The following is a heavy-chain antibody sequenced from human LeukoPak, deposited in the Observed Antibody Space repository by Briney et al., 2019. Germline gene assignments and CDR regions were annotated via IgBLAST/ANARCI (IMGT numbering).Heavy chain of an antibody. J-gene: IGHJ4*02. Sequence: GGSLRLSCAASGFTFSSYSMSWVRQDPGKGLEWVSAISGSGGSTYYADSVKGRFTISRDNSKNTLYLQMNSLRAEDTAVYYCAKVVGDLWFGELLSYFDYWGQGTLVTVSS. CDR2: ISGSGGST. CDR3: AKVVGDLWFGELLSYFDY. D-gene: IGHD3-10*01. CDR1: GFTFSSYS. V-gene: IGHV3-23*01.